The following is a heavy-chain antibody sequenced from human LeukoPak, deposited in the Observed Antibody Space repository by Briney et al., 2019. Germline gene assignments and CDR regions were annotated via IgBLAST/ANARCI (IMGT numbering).Heavy chain of an antibody. CDR2: ISGSGGRT. V-gene: IGHV3-23*01. J-gene: IGHJ5*02. CDR1: GFTFSSYE. D-gene: IGHD3-22*01. Sequence: GGSLRLSCAASGFTFSSYEMSWVRQAPGKGLEWVSSISGSGGRTYYADSVKGRFTISRDNSKNTLYLQMNSLRAEDTAVYYCTKGPYYYDSSGYSRRWFDPWGQGTLVTVSS. CDR3: TKGPYYYDSSGYSRRWFDP.